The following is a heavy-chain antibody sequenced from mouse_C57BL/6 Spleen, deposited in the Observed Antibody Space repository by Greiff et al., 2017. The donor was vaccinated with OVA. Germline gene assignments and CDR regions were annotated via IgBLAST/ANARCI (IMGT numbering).Heavy chain of an antibody. J-gene: IGHJ2*01. V-gene: IGHV1-66*01. CDR3: ARDYGYDRDY. CDR1: GYSFTSYY. D-gene: IGHD2-2*01. CDR2: IYPGSGNT. Sequence: VQGVESGPELVKPGASVKISCKASGYSFTSYYIHWVKQRPGQGLEWIGWIYPGSGNTKYNEKFKGKATLTADTSSSTAYMQLSSLTSEDSAVYYCARDYGYDRDYWGQGTTLTVSS.